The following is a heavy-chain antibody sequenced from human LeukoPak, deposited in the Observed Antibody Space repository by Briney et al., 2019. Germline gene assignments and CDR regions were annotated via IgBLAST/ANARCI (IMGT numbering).Heavy chain of an antibody. Sequence: SETLSLTCAVYGGSFSGYYWSWIRQPPGKGLEWIGEINHSGSTNYNPSLKSRVTISVDTSKSQFSLKLSSVTAADTAVYYCARTVPLVGATQGYFDYWGQGTLVTVSS. CDR1: GGSFSGYY. CDR3: ARTVPLVGATQGYFDY. CDR2: INHSGST. D-gene: IGHD1-26*01. V-gene: IGHV4-34*01. J-gene: IGHJ4*02.